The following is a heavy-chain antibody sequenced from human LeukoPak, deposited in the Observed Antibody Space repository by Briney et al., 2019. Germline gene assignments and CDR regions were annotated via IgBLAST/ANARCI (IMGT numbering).Heavy chain of an antibody. CDR3: ARDRDSSGWHVADY. D-gene: IGHD6-19*01. V-gene: IGHV1-18*01. J-gene: IGHJ4*02. CDR2: ISPNNGNT. CDR1: GYTFRSYD. Sequence: GASVSLSCKASGYTFRSYDITWVRQAPGQGLEWMGWISPNNGNTNYAQKFQGRVTMTTDTPTRTAYMEMRSLRSDDTAVYYCARDRDSSGWHVADYWGQGTLVTVSS.